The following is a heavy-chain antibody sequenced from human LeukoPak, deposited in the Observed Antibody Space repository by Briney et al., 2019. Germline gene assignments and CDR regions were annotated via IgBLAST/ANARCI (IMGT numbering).Heavy chain of an antibody. J-gene: IGHJ4*02. CDR1: GFTFSSYS. V-gene: IGHV3-21*01. Sequence: GGSLRLSCAASGFTFSSYSMNWVRQAPGKGLEWVPSISSSSSYIYYADSVKGRFTISRDNAKNSLYLQMNSLRAEDTAVYYCARDPYYYDSSGYYYFDYWGQGTLVTVSS. CDR2: ISSSSSYI. D-gene: IGHD3-22*01. CDR3: ARDPYYYDSSGYYYFDY.